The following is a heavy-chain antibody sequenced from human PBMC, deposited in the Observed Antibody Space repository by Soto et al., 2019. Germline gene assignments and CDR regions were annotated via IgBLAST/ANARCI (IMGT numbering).Heavy chain of an antibody. CDR3: ARDGTAGMVRGVITPVDSYYYYGMHV. V-gene: IGHV3-33*01. Sequence: GGSLRLSCAASGFTFSSYGMHWVRQAPGKGLEWVAVIWYDGSNKYYADSVKGRFTISRDNSKNTLYLQMNSLRAEDTAVYYCARDGTAGMVRGVITPVDSYYYYGMHVWGQGTTVTVSS. CDR2: IWYDGSNK. CDR1: GFTFSSYG. D-gene: IGHD3-10*01. J-gene: IGHJ6*02.